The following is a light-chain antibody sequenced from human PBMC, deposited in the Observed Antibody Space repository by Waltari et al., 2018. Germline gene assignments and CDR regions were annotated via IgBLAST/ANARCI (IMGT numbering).Light chain of an antibody. CDR1: QAISSY. CDR2: SAS. Sequence: IQLTQSPSSLSASVGDRVTITCRASQAISSYLAWYQQKPGKAPKLLIYSASTLQSGVPSRFSGSGSGTDFTLTISSLQPEDFATYYCQQLNSFLTWTFGQGTKVEIK. CDR3: QQLNSFLTWT. J-gene: IGKJ1*01. V-gene: IGKV1-9*01.